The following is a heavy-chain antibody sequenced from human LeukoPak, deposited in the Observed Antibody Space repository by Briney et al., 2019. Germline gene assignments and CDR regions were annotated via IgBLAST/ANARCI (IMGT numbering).Heavy chain of an antibody. D-gene: IGHD2-2*02. Sequence: GGSLRLSCAASGFTVSSNYMSWVRQAPGKGLEWVSVIYSGGSTYYADSVKGRFTISRDNSKNTLYLQMNSLRAEDTAVYYCAKAGYCSSTSCYRAHTAMAHPGDYYYYYYMDVWGKGTTVTVSS. CDR1: GFTVSSNY. CDR2: IYSGGST. CDR3: AKAGYCSSTSCYRAHTAMAHPGDYYYYYYMDV. J-gene: IGHJ6*03. V-gene: IGHV3-53*05.